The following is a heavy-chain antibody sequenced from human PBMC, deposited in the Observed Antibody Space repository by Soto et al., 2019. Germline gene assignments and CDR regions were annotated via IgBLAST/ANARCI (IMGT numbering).Heavy chain of an antibody. Sequence: SETLSLTCAVYGGSFSGYYWSWIRQPPGKGLEWIGEINHSGSTNYNPSLKSRVTISVDTSKNQFSLKLSSVTAADTAVYYCARIPYCSGDSCYYYGMDVWGQGTTVTVSS. CDR3: ARIPYCSGDSCYYYGMDV. J-gene: IGHJ6*02. CDR2: INHSGST. V-gene: IGHV4-34*01. D-gene: IGHD2-15*01. CDR1: GGSFSGYY.